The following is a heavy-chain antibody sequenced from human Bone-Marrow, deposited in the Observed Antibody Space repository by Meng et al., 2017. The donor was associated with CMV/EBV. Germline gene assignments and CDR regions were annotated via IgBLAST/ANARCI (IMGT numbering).Heavy chain of an antibody. CDR1: GGSVSSGSYY. CDR2: IYYSGST. CDR3: ARYVWFGELGWFDP. Sequence: SETLSLTCTVSGGSVSSGSYYWSWIRQPPGKGLEWIGYIYYSGSTNYNPSLKSRVTISVDTSKNQFSLKLSSVTAADTAVYYCARYVWFGELGWFDPWGQGTLVTFYS. D-gene: IGHD3-10*01. V-gene: IGHV4-61*01. J-gene: IGHJ5*02.